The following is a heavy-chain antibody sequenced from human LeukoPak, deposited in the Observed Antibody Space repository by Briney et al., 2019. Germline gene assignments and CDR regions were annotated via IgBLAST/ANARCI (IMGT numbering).Heavy chain of an antibody. V-gene: IGHV1-69*05. CDR2: IIPIFGTA. CDR1: GGTFSSYA. CDR3: ATTVVTIRDDAFDI. Sequence: ASVKVSCKASGGTFSSYAIIWVRQAPGQGLEWMGGIIPIFGTANYAQKFQGRVTITTDESTSTAYMELSSLRSEDTAVYYCATTVVTIRDDAFDIWGQGTMVTVSS. D-gene: IGHD4-23*01. J-gene: IGHJ3*02.